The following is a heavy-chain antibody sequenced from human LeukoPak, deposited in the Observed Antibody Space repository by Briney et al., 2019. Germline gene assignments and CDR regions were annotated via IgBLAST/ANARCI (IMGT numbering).Heavy chain of an antibody. V-gene: IGHV3-21*04. J-gene: IGHJ4*02. Sequence: GGSLRLSCAASGFTFDDYGMSWVRQAPGKGLEWVSSISSSSTYIYYADSVKGRFTISRDNAKKLLYLQMNSLRAEDTAVYYCAKAGIGESRHPTHFDYWGQGTLVTVSS. D-gene: IGHD3-10*01. CDR1: GFTFDDYG. CDR3: AKAGIGESRHPTHFDY. CDR2: ISSSSTYI.